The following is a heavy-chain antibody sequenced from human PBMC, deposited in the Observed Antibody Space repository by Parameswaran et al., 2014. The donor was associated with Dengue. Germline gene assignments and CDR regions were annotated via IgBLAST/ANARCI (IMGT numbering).Heavy chain of an antibody. CDR3: ARPTVRGYYGMDV. CDR2: INHSGST. Sequence: RWIRQPPGKGLEWIGEINHSGSTNYNPSLKSRVTISVDTSKNQFSLKLSSVTAADTAVYYCARPTVRGYYGMDVWGQGTTVTVSS. J-gene: IGHJ6*02. V-gene: IGHV4-34*01. D-gene: IGHD3-10*01.